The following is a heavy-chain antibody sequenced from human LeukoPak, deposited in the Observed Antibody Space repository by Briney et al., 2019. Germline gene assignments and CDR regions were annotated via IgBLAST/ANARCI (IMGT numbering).Heavy chain of an antibody. CDR1: GGPISSSSYY. CDR3: ARRGYGYYYDY. J-gene: IGHJ4*02. D-gene: IGHD5-18*01. Sequence: SETLSLTCTVSGGPISSSSYYWGWIRQPPGKGLEWIGTIYYSGSTYYNPSLKSRVTISVDTSKNQFSLKLSSVTAADTAVYYCARRGYGYYYDYWGQGTLVTVSS. V-gene: IGHV4-39*01. CDR2: IYYSGST.